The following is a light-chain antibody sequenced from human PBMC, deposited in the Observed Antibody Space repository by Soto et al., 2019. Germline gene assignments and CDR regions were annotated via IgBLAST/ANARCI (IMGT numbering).Light chain of an antibody. V-gene: IGKV3-20*01. CDR1: QSVTNNY. CDR3: QQYSSLPHT. J-gene: IGKJ2*01. CDR2: GVS. Sequence: ESLLTQSPGTLSVSPGERATLSCRATQSVTNNYFAWYQQKPGQSPRLLIYGVSSRATDIPDRFSGSGSGTDFTLTISRLEPEDFVVYYCQQYSSLPHTFGQGTKLEVK.